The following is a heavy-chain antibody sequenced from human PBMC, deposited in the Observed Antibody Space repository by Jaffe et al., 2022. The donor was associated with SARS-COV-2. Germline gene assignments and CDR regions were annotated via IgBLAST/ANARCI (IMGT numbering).Heavy chain of an antibody. CDR2: ISSNGGST. CDR1: GFTFSSYA. CDR3: ARSTYDFWSGYSSCYFDY. J-gene: IGHJ4*02. D-gene: IGHD3-3*01. V-gene: IGHV3-64*01. Sequence: EVQLVESGGGLVQPGGSLRLSCAASGFTFSSYAMHWVRQAPGKGLEYVSAISSNGGSTYYANSVKGRFTISRDNSKNTLYLQMGSLRAEDMAVYYCARSTYDFWSGYSSCYFDYWGQGTLVTVSS.